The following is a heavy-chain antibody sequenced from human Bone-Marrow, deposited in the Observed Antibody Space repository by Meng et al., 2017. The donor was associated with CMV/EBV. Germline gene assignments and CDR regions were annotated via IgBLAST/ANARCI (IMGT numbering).Heavy chain of an antibody. CDR2: ISWNSGSI. V-gene: IGHV3-9*01. J-gene: IGHJ6*02. CDR1: GFTFDDYA. D-gene: IGHD3-16*01. CDR3: ARVQGVHV. Sequence: GGSLRLSCAASGFTFDDYAMHWVRQAPGKGLEWVSGISWNSGSIGYADSVKGRFTISRDNAKNSLYLQMNSLRAEDTAVYYCARVQGVHVWGQGTTVTVSS.